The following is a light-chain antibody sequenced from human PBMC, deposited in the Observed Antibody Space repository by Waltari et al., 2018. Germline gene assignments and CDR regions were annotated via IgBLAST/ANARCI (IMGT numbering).Light chain of an antibody. V-gene: IGLV4-69*01. CDR2: VHSDGSH. Sequence: QLVLTQSPSASASLGASVKLTCTLSSGHSSNVISWLQQQPEKGPRYLMKVHSDGSHSKGDEIPDRFSGSSSGAERYLTISSLQSEDEADYYCQTGGHGTWVFGGGTKLTVL. CDR1: SGHSSNV. J-gene: IGLJ3*02. CDR3: QTGGHGTWV.